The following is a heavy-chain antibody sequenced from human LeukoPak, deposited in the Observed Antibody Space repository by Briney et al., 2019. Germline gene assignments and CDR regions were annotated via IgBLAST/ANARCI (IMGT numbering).Heavy chain of an antibody. CDR1: GFTFSSYA. V-gene: IGHV3-30*04. CDR3: ASGEVAAADKDGYFDY. Sequence: PGGSLRLSCAASGFTFSSYAMHWVRQAPGKGLEWVAVISYDGSNKYYADSVKGRFTISRDNSKNTLYLQMNSLRAEDTAVYYCASGEVAAADKDGYFDYWGQGTLVTVSS. J-gene: IGHJ4*02. D-gene: IGHD6-13*01. CDR2: ISYDGSNK.